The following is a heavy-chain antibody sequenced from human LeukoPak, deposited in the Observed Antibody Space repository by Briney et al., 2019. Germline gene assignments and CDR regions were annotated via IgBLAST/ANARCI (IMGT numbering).Heavy chain of an antibody. CDR3: ARSSGFSGYAFDI. V-gene: IGHV3-66*01. CDR1: GFTVSSNY. J-gene: IGHJ3*02. CDR2: IYSGGST. Sequence: GGSLRLSCAASGFTVSSNYMSWVRQAPGKGVEWVSVIYSGGSTYYADSVKGRFTISRDNSKNTLYLQMNSLRAEDTAVYYCARSSGFSGYAFDIWGQGTMVTVSS. D-gene: IGHD3-22*01.